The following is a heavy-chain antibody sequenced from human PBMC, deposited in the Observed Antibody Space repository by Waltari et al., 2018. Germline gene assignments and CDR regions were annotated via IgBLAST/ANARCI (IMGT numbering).Heavy chain of an antibody. J-gene: IGHJ4*02. CDR1: GFTFSSYG. V-gene: IGHV3-30*02. CDR2: IRYDGSNK. CDR3: AKSEAATPFDY. D-gene: IGHD2-2*02. Sequence: QVQLVESGGGVVQPGGSLRLSCAASGFTFSSYGMHWVRQAPGKGLEGVAFIRYDGSNKYYADSVKGRFTISRDNSKNTLYLQMNSLRAEDTAVYYCAKSEAATPFDYWGQGTLVTVSS.